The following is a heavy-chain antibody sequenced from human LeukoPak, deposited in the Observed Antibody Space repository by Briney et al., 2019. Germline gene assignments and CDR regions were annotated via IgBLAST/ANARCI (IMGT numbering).Heavy chain of an antibody. Sequence: GESLKISCKGSGYSFTRYWIGWVRQMPGKGLEWMGIIYPGDSDTRYSPSFQGQVTISADKSISTAYLQWSSLKASDTATYYSATQSVIWFRECGYYMDVWGKGTTVTVSS. D-gene: IGHD3-10*01. J-gene: IGHJ6*03. V-gene: IGHV5-51*01. CDR1: GYSFTRYW. CDR2: IYPGDSDT. CDR3: ATQSVIWFRECGYYMDV.